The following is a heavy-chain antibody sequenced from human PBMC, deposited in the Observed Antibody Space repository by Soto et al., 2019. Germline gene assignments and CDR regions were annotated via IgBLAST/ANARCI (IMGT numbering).Heavy chain of an antibody. CDR3: ATNEGRDGYSFDY. V-gene: IGHV1-69*01. J-gene: IGHJ4*02. Sequence: QVQLVQSGAEVKKPGSSVKVSCKASGVTFSRQDMRWVRQAPGQGLECMGGIIPIFGTPQYAEKFQDRVTITADESTSTAYMELSSLTSEDTAVYYCATNEGRDGYSFDYWGQGTLVTVSS. CDR2: IIPIFGTP. D-gene: IGHD5-12*01. CDR1: GVTFSRQD.